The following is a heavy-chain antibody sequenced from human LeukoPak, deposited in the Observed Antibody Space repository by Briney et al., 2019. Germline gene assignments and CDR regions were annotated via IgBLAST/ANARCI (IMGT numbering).Heavy chain of an antibody. J-gene: IGHJ4*02. CDR2: VYYSGST. CDR1: GDSISTYY. Sequence: SETLSLTCTVSGDSISTYYWSWIRQPPGKGLEWIGYVYYSGSTNYNPSLKSRVTISVDTSKNQFSLKLSSVTAADTAVYYCARTGNYYGSGSEDYWGKGTLVTVSS. V-gene: IGHV4-59*12. CDR3: ARTGNYYGSGSEDY. D-gene: IGHD3-10*01.